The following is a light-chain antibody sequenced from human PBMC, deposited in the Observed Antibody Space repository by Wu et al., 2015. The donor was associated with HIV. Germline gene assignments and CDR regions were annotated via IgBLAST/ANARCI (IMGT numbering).Light chain of an antibody. Sequence: EIVLTQSPAALSISPGERATLSCRASRSVSSAVAWYQQKPGQAPRLLIYDASNRATGIPARFTGGGSGTDYSLTISSLEPEDFAVYYCQQHANWPLTFGQGTRLDIK. V-gene: IGKV3-11*01. CDR3: QQHANWPLT. CDR1: RSVSSA. CDR2: DAS. J-gene: IGKJ5*01.